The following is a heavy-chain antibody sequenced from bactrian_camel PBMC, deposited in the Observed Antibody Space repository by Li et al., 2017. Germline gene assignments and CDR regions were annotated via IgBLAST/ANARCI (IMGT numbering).Heavy chain of an antibody. CDR2: ISSTGTP. J-gene: IGHJ4*01. V-gene: IGHV3S53*01. D-gene: IGHD7*01. CDR1: GYILMSCA. Sequence: HVQLVESGGGSVQSGGSLKLTCTASGYILMSCAMEWHRQAPGKERELVSSISSTGTPTYADSVKGRFTILQVKDKVKDTVYLQMNNLRPEDTGMYYCAYESGTTPDLCRRRGPGGYFGQGTQVTVS.